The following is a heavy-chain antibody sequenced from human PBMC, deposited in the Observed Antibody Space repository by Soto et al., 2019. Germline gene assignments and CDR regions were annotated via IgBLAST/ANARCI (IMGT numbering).Heavy chain of an antibody. V-gene: IGHV1-69*13. CDR2: IIPIFGTA. CDR1: GGTFSSYA. Sequence: ASVKVSCKASGGTFSSYAISWVRQAPGQGLEWMGGIIPIFGTASYAQKFQGRVTITADESTSTAYMELSSLRSEDTAVYYCARYSSGYSNWFDPWGQGTLVTVSS. CDR3: ARYSSGYSNWFDP. D-gene: IGHD3-22*01. J-gene: IGHJ5*02.